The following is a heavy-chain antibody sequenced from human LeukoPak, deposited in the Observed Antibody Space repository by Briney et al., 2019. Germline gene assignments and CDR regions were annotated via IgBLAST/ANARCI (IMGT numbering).Heavy chain of an antibody. J-gene: IGHJ4*02. CDR1: GGSFSGYY. D-gene: IGHD2-21*02. Sequence: SETLSLTCTVFGGSFSGYYWSWIRQPPDKGLEWIGEINPRGSTNYNPSLKTRVTISTDTSKNHFSLNLDSVTAADTGVYYCVRGSRVYCGGDCYYYWGQGTLVTVSS. CDR2: INPRGST. CDR3: VRGSRVYCGGDCYYY. V-gene: IGHV4-34*01.